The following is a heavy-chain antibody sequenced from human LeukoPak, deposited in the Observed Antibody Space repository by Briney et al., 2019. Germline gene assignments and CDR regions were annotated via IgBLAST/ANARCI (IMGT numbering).Heavy chain of an antibody. J-gene: IGHJ4*02. Sequence: PSETLSLTCTVSGGSITTSTYYWGWIRQPPGKGLEWIGSIYRSGSTYYNPSLKSRVTISVDTSKNQVSLKLSSVTAADTAVYYCARRPSVYGVVIKYYFDYWGQGTLVTVSS. V-gene: IGHV4-39*01. D-gene: IGHD3-3*01. CDR2: IYRSGST. CDR3: ARRPSVYGVVIKYYFDY. CDR1: GGSITTSTYY.